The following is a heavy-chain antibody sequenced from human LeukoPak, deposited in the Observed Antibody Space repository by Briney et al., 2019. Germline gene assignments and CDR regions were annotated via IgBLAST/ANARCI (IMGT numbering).Heavy chain of an antibody. Sequence: GSLRLSGAASGFTFSSYSMNWVRQAPGKGLEWVSSISSSSSYIYYADSVKGRFTISRDNAKNSLYLQMNSLRAEDTAVYYCARDSGMTERWQQDAFDIWGQGTMVTVSS. CDR2: ISSSSSYI. CDR3: ARDSGMTERWQQDAFDI. V-gene: IGHV3-21*01. J-gene: IGHJ3*02. CDR1: GFTFSSYS. D-gene: IGHD6-13*01.